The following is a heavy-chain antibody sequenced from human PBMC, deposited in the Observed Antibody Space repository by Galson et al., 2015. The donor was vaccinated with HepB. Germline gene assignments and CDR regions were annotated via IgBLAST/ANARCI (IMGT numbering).Heavy chain of an antibody. CDR2: IDPSDSYT. D-gene: IGHD5-12*01. V-gene: IGHV5-10-1*01. CDR1: GYSFTSYW. J-gene: IGHJ3*02. Sequence: QSGAEVKKPGESLRISCKGSGYSFTSYWITWVRQMPGKGLECMGRIDPSDSYTDYSPSFQGHVTISADKSINTAYLQWSSLKASDSAMYYCARGGYGDAFHIWGQGTPVTVSS. CDR3: ARGGYGDAFHI.